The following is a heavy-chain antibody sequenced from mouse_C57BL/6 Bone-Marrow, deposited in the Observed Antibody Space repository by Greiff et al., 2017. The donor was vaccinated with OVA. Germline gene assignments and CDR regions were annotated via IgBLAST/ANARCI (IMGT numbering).Heavy chain of an antibody. J-gene: IGHJ4*01. CDR2: ISSGGDYI. CDR3: TRDDGSSPSYAMDY. V-gene: IGHV5-9-1*02. D-gene: IGHD1-1*01. CDR1: GFTFSSYA. Sequence: EVKLVESGAGLVKPGGSLKLSCAASGFTFSSYAMSWVRQTPEKRLEWVAYISSGGDYIYYADTVKGRFTISRDNARNTLYLQMSSLKSEDTAMYYCTRDDGSSPSYAMDYWGQGTSVTVSS.